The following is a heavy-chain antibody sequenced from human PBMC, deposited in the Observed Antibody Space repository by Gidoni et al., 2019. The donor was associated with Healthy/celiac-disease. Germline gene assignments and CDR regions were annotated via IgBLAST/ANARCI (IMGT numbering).Heavy chain of an antibody. CDR1: GYPFTSYY. Sequence: QVQLVQSGAEVKKPGASVKVSCKASGYPFTSYYMHWVRQAPGQGLAWMGIINPSGGSTSYAQKFQGRVTMTRDTSTSTVYMELSSLRSEDTAVYYCARTGRSGSYWRVYWFDPWGQGTLVTVSS. CDR2: INPSGGST. CDR3: ARTGRSGSYWRVYWFDP. V-gene: IGHV1-46*01. D-gene: IGHD1-26*01. J-gene: IGHJ5*02.